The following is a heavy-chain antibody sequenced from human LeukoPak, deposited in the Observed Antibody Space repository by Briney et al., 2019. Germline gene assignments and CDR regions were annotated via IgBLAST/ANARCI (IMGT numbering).Heavy chain of an antibody. Sequence: GGSLRLSCVASGFTFGKYWMNWARQAPGKGLEWVASINHNGNVNYYVDSVKGRFTISRDNAKNSLYLQMSNLRAEDTAVYFCARGGGLDVWGQGATVTVSS. J-gene: IGHJ6*02. CDR2: INHNGNVN. V-gene: IGHV3-7*03. D-gene: IGHD3-16*01. CDR1: GFTFGKYW. CDR3: ARGGGLDV.